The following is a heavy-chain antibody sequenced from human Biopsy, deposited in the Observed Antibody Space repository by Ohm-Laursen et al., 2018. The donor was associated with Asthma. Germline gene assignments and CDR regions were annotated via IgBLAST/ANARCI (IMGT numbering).Heavy chain of an antibody. Sequence: RSLRLSCTASVLTFSSYGMVWVRLAPGKGLEWLALISNDGANKFYADSVQGRFTISRDNSKNTLYLQMHSLKIEDTAVYFCARQVKSTVFGVSYKKFDFWGQGALVAVSS. V-gene: IGHV3-30*03. J-gene: IGHJ4*02. CDR3: ARQVKSTVFGVSYKKFDF. D-gene: IGHD3-3*01. CDR1: VLTFSSYG. CDR2: ISNDGANK.